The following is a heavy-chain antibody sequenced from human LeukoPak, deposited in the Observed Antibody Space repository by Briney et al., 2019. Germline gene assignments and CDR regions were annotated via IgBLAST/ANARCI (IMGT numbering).Heavy chain of an antibody. V-gene: IGHV3-30*18. J-gene: IGHJ6*03. CDR1: GFTFSNNG. CDR2: ISYDGSNK. CDR3: AKDPYGSGYYYYMDV. Sequence: TGGSLRLSCTASGFTFSNNGMHWVRQAPGKGLEWVAVISYDGSNKYYADSVKGRFTISRDNSKNTLYLQMNSLRAEDTAVYYCAKDPYGSGYYYYMDVWGKGTTVTVSS. D-gene: IGHD3-10*01.